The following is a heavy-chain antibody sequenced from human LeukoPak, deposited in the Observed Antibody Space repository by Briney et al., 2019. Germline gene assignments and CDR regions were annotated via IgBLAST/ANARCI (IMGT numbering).Heavy chain of an antibody. V-gene: IGHV1-8*01. CDR2: MNPNSGNT. Sequence: ASVKVSCKASGYTFTNYDINWVRQATGQGLEWMGWMNPNSGNTGYAQKFQGRVIMTWDTSISTAYMELSSLRSEDTAVYYCARASSSSYYGMDGWGQGTTVTVS. D-gene: IGHD6-13*01. CDR1: GYTFTNYD. CDR3: ARASSSSYYGMDG. J-gene: IGHJ6*02.